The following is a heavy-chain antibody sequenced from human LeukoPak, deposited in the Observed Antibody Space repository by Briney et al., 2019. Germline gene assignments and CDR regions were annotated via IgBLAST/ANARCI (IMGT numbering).Heavy chain of an antibody. CDR1: GGSISSSSYY. CDR3: ARGPVWRENYFDY. V-gene: IGHV4-39*07. J-gene: IGHJ4*02. CDR2: IYYSGST. Sequence: SETLSLTCTVSGGSISSSSYYWGWIRQPPGKGLEWIGSIYYSGSTYYNPSLKSRVTISVDTSKNQFSLKLSSVTAADTAVYYCARGPVWRENYFDYWGQGTLVTVSS.